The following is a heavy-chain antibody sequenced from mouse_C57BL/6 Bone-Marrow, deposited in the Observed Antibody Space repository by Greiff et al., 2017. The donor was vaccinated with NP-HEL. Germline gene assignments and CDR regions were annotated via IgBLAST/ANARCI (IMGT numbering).Heavy chain of an antibody. J-gene: IGHJ3*01. CDR2: INPSSGYT. Sequence: VKLQESGAELARPGASVKMSCKASGYTFTSYTMHWVKQRPGQGLEWIGYINPSSGYTKYNQKFKDKATLTADKSSSTAYMQLSSLTSEDSAVYYCARGRLSFAYWGQGTLVTVSA. CDR1: GYTFTSYT. V-gene: IGHV1-4*01. CDR3: ARGRLSFAY.